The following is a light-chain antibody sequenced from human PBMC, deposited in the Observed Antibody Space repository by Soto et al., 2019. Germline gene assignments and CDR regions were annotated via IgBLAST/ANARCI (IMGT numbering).Light chain of an antibody. CDR1: QSVTGTN. V-gene: IGKV3-20*01. CDR2: DAV. J-gene: IGKJ2*01. CDR3: HQYGSSLGT. Sequence: IVLTQSPVTLSLSPGEVATLSCRASQSVTGTNLAWYQQRAGQAPRLLIYDAVRRATGIPDRFSGSGSGTDFTLTISRLEPEDFAVYYCHQYGSSLGTFGQGTKVDSK.